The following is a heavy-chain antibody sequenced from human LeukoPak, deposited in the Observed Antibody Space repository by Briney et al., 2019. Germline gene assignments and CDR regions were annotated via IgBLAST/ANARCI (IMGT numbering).Heavy chain of an antibody. CDR1: GVSISACY. D-gene: IGHD4-17*01. J-gene: IGHJ4*02. V-gene: IGHV4-4*07. CDR3: ARDPTTVTSIFHS. Sequence: PSQTLSLTCTVSGVSISACYWSWIRQPAGNGLEWIGRIYPGESIYATEHTYYNPSLKSRVSMSGDTSKNQVSLKLRSVTAADTAVYYCARDPTTVTSIFHSWGQGILVTVSS. CDR2: IYPGESIYATEHT.